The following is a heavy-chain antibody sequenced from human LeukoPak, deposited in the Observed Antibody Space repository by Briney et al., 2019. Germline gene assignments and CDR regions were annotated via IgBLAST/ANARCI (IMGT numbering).Heavy chain of an antibody. J-gene: IGHJ4*02. Sequence: ASVKVSCKESEYTFTSYYMRCVPQAPGQGLEWMGIINPRGGDTSYAQKFQGRLTMTRDTATNTVYMELTSRSSEDTVVYYCAREVMDNLRFDYGGQGTRVTVSS. V-gene: IGHV1-46*01. CDR3: AREVMDNLRFDY. CDR2: INPRGGDT. CDR1: EYTFTSYY. D-gene: IGHD1-14*01.